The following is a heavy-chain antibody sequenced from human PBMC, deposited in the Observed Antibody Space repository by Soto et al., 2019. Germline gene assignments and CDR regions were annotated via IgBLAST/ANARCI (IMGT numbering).Heavy chain of an antibody. Sequence: QVQLKQSGPEVRKPGASVRVSCKASGYIFTNFGISWVRQAPGQGLEWMGWISGYNDNTHYAQKLQGRVSMTTDTHTGTAYMDLRSLRSDDTAIYYCVRDSSSWFYYYYGMDVWGQGTTVTVSS. D-gene: IGHD6-13*01. CDR1: GYIFTNFG. J-gene: IGHJ6*02. CDR2: ISGYNDNT. V-gene: IGHV1-18*01. CDR3: VRDSSSWFYYYYGMDV.